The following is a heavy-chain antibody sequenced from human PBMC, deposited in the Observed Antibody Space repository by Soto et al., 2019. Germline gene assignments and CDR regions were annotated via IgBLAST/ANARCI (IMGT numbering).Heavy chain of an antibody. CDR1: GGSFSGYY. Sequence: SETLSLTCAVYGGSFSGYYWSWIRQPPGKGLEWIGEINHSGSTNYNPSLKSRVTISVDTSKNQFSLKLSSVTAADTAVYYCARWGVRGVAGRGNWFDPWGQGTLVTVSS. CDR2: INHSGST. V-gene: IGHV4-34*01. J-gene: IGHJ5*02. D-gene: IGHD3-10*01. CDR3: ARWGVRGVAGRGNWFDP.